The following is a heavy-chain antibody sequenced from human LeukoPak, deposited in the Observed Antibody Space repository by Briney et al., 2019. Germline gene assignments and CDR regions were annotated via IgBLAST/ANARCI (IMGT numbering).Heavy chain of an antibody. V-gene: IGHV1-69*01. Sequence: GSSVKVSCKASGGTFSSYATSWVRQAPGQGLEWMGGIIPIFGTANYAQKFQGRVTITADESTSTAYMELSSLRSEDTAVYYCARDALHSRPFDYWGQGTLVTVSS. CDR3: ARDALHSRPFDY. CDR2: IIPIFGTA. CDR1: GGTFSSYA. J-gene: IGHJ4*02.